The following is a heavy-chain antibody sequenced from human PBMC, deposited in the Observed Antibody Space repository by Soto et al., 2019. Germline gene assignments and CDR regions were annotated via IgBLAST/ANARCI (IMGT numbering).Heavy chain of an antibody. J-gene: IGHJ4*02. CDR1: GGPFSSYT. CDR2: IIPILGIA. D-gene: IGHD3-3*01. CDR3: ARAVGDFWSGYLFDY. Sequence: QLVQSGAEVKKPGSSVKVSCKASGGPFSSYTISWVRQAPGQGLEWMGRIIPILGIANYAQKFQGRVTITADKSTSTAYMELSSLRSEDTAVYYCARAVGDFWSGYLFDYWGQGTLVTVSS. V-gene: IGHV1-69*02.